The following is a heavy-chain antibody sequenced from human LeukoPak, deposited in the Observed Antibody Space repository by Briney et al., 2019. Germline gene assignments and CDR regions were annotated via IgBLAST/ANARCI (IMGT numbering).Heavy chain of an antibody. V-gene: IGHV3-48*02. Sequence: PGGSLRLSCSASGFSFNTYAMNWVRQAPGRGLEWVSFIGGSATTMYYADSVEGRFTVSRDNAKNSLYLQMNGLRDEDTAVYYCASVFYWGQGTLVTVSS. CDR3: ASVFY. CDR2: IGGSATTM. CDR1: GFSFNTYA. J-gene: IGHJ4*02.